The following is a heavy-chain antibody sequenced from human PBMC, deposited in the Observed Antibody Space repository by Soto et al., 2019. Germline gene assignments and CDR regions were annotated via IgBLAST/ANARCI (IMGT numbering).Heavy chain of an antibody. Sequence: PGGSLRLSCAASGFTFSSYAMHWVRQAPGKGLDWVAVISYDGSNKYYADSVKGRFTISRDNSKNTLYLQMNSLRAEDTAVYYCASIRITIFGVVEGVDAFDIWGQGTTVTVSS. V-gene: IGHV3-30-3*01. CDR1: GFTFSSYA. CDR3: ASIRITIFGVVEGVDAFDI. D-gene: IGHD3-3*01. CDR2: ISYDGSNK. J-gene: IGHJ3*02.